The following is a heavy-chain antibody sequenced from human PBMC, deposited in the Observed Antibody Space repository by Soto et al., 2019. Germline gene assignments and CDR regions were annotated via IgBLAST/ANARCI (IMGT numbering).Heavy chain of an antibody. Sequence: GESLKISCKGSGYSFTSYWISWVRQMPGKGLEWMGRIDPSDSYTNYSPSFQGHVTISADKSISTAYLQWSSLKASDTAMYYCARLGGHNYYCYVMDVWGQGTTVTVS. CDR2: IDPSDSYT. V-gene: IGHV5-10-1*01. CDR3: ARLGGHNYYCYVMDV. CDR1: GYSFTSYW. J-gene: IGHJ6*02. D-gene: IGHD2-15*01.